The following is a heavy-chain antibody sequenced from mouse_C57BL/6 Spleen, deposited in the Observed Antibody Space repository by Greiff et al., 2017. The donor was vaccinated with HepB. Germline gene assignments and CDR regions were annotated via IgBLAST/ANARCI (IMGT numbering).Heavy chain of an antibody. D-gene: IGHD3-1*01. CDR2: IYPGDGDT. V-gene: IGHV1-80*01. Sequence: QVQLQQSGAELVKPGASVKISCKASGYAFSSYWMNWVKQRPGKGLEWIGQIYPGDGDTNYNGKFKGKATLTADKSSSTAYMQLSSLTSEDSAVYFCARSGFNEGYFDVWGTGTTVTVSS. CDR1: GYAFSSYW. CDR3: ARSGFNEGYFDV. J-gene: IGHJ1*03.